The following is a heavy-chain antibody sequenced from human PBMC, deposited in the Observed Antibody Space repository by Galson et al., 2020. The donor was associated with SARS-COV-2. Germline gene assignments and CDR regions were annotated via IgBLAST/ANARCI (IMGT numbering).Heavy chain of an antibody. J-gene: IGHJ6*02. CDR1: GYTITELS. CDR3: ATAIAAADLLYYYYGMDI. CDR2: FDPEDGEK. D-gene: IGHD6-13*01. Sequence: GESLKISCKVSGYTITELSMHWVRQAPGKGLEWMGGFDPEDGEKIYAQKFQGRVTMTEDTSTDTAYMELSSLRSEDTALYYCATAIAAADLLYYYYGMDIWGQGTTVTVSS. V-gene: IGHV1-24*01.